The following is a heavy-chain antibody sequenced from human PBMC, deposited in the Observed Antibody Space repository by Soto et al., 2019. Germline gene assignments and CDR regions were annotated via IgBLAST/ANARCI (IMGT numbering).Heavy chain of an antibody. V-gene: IGHV3-7*01. Sequence: EVQLVESGGGLVQPGGSLRLSCAASGFTFSSYWMSCVRQAPGKGLEWVANIKQDGTEKYYVDSVKGRFTISRDNAKNSLYLQMNSLRAEDTAVYYCARLGLGYYDSSGSYYFDYWGQGTLVTVSS. CDR3: ARLGLGYYDSSGSYYFDY. J-gene: IGHJ4*02. CDR1: GFTFSSYW. D-gene: IGHD3-22*01. CDR2: IKQDGTEK.